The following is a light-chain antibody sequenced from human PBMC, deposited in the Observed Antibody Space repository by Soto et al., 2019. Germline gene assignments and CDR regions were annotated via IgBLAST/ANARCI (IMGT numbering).Light chain of an antibody. J-gene: IGLJ1*01. V-gene: IGLV2-8*01. Sequence: QSALTQPPSASGSPGQSVTISCTGTRSDVGDYNYVSWYQQHPGKAPKLMIYEVSKRPSGVPDRFSGSKSGNTASLTVSGLQAEDEADYCCTSYAGSNNFVFGAGTKLTVL. CDR2: EVS. CDR1: RSDVGDYNY. CDR3: TSYAGSNNFV.